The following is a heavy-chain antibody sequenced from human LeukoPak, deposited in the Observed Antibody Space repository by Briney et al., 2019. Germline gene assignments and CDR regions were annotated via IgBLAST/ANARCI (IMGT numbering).Heavy chain of an antibody. V-gene: IGHV4-34*01. D-gene: IGHD2-2*01. CDR1: GGSFSGYY. CDR2: INHSGST. J-gene: IGHJ5*02. CDR3: ARAGGLFCTSTSCHNWFDP. Sequence: SETLSLTCAVYGGSFSGYYWSWIRQPPGKGLEWIGEINHSGSTNYNPSLKSRVTISVDTSKNQFSLKLSSVTAADMAVYYCARAGGLFCTSTSCHNWFDPWGQGTLVTVSS.